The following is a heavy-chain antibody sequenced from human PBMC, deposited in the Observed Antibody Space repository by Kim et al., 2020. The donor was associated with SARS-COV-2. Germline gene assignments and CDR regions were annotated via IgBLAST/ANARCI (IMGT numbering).Heavy chain of an antibody. CDR3: ARGYSRAPWDI. CDR2: T. Sequence: TNYSPSFQGHVTISADKSISTAYLQWSSLEASDTAMYYCARGYSRAPWDIWGQGTMVTVSS. D-gene: IGHD6-13*01. V-gene: IGHV5-10-1*01. J-gene: IGHJ3*02.